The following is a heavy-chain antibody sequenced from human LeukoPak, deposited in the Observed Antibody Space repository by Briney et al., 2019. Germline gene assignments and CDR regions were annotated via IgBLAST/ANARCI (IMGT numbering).Heavy chain of an antibody. V-gene: IGHV4-39*07. CDR1: GGSISSSSYY. Sequence: PSETLSLTCTVSGGSISSSSYYWGWIRQPPGKGLEWIGSIYYSGSTYYNPSLKSRVTISVDKSENQFSLNLISVTAADTAVYYCARKDYGDHRGFDYWGQGTLVTVSS. CDR3: ARKDYGDHRGFDY. D-gene: IGHD4-17*01. J-gene: IGHJ4*02. CDR2: IYYSGST.